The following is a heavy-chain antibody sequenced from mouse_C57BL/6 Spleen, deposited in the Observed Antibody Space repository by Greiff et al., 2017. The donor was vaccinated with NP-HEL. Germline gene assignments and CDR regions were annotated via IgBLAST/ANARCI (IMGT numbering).Heavy chain of an antibody. CDR3: ARRAGYAMDY. V-gene: IGHV5-4*01. CDR2: ISDGGSYT. J-gene: IGHJ4*01. CDR1: GFTFSSYA. Sequence: EVQRVESGGGLVKPGGSLKLSCAASGFTFSSYAMSWVRQTPEKRLEWVATISDGGSYTYYPDNVKGRFTISRDNAKNNLYLQMSHLKSEDTAMYYCARRAGYAMDYWGQGTSVTGS.